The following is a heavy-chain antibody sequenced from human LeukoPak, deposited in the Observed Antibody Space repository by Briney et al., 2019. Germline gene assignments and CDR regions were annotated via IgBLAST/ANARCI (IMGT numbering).Heavy chain of an antibody. CDR3: ARGLGYCSGGSCPRWFDP. D-gene: IGHD2-15*01. CDR1: GGSISSGSYY. V-gene: IGHV4-61*02. Sequence: SQTLSLTCTVSGGSISSGSYYWSWIRQSAGKGLEWIGRIYTSGSTNYNPSLKSRVTISVDTSKNQFSLKLSSVTAADTAVYYCARGLGYCSGGSCPRWFDPWGQGTLVTVSS. J-gene: IGHJ5*02. CDR2: IYTSGST.